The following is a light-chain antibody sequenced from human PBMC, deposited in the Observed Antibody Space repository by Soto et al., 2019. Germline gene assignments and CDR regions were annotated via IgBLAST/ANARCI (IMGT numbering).Light chain of an antibody. J-gene: IGKJ4*01. CDR3: QQRAGWPPT. V-gene: IGKV3-11*01. Sequence: EIVLTQSPATVSLSPEERATLSCWASQSLSSYLAWYQQKPGQAPRLLIYDASNRANGIPARFTGSGSGTDFTLTISSLEPEDFAVYFCQQRAGWPPTFGGGTKVDIK. CDR2: DAS. CDR1: QSLSSY.